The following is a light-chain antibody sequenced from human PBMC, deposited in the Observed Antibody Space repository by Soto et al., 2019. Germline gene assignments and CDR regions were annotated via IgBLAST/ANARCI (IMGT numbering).Light chain of an antibody. J-gene: IGKJ1*01. CDR2: DSS. V-gene: IGKV1-39*01. CDR3: QQSDSSPWT. Sequence: DIQMTQSPSSLSASVGDRVTITCRASQSISTYLNWYQQRPGNAPKVLIYDSSSLQSGVPSRFSGSGSGTDFTLIISSLQPEDSGNYYCQQSDSSPWTFGQGTKVAIK. CDR1: QSISTY.